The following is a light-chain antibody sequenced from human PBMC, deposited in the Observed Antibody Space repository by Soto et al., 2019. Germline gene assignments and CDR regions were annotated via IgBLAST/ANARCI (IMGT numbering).Light chain of an antibody. J-gene: IGKJ4*01. Sequence: EIVLTQSPDTLSLSPGERATLSCRASQSVRSNYLAWYQQKPGQAPRFLIYDASSRATGIPDRFSGSGSGTDFTLTISRLEPEDFAVYYCQQYGRSPLTFGGGTKVEI. CDR1: QSVRSNY. V-gene: IGKV3-20*01. CDR3: QQYGRSPLT. CDR2: DAS.